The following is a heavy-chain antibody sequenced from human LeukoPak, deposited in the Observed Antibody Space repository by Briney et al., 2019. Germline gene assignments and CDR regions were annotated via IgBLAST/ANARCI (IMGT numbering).Heavy chain of an antibody. J-gene: IGHJ4*02. V-gene: IGHV1-2*02. D-gene: IGHD1-26*01. CDR2: INPNSGGT. CDR1: GYTFTGYY. CDR3: ARDLSRGSHYYFDY. Sequence: ASVKVSCKAPGYTFTGYYMHWVRQAPGQGLEWMGWINPNSGGTNYAQKFQGRVTMTRDTSISTAYMELSRLRSDDTAVYYCARDLSRGSHYYFDYWGQGTLVTVSS.